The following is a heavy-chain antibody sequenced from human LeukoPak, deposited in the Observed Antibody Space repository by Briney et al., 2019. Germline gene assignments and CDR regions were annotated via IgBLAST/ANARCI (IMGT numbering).Heavy chain of an antibody. CDR1: GFTFSSYT. CDR2: ISDSGGST. Sequence: GGSLRLSCAASGFTFSSYTMSWVRQAPGKGLEWVSAISDSGGSTYYADSVKGRFTISRDNSKNTLYLQMNSLRAEDTAVYYCAKFTAAAPWGWFDPWGQGTLVTVSS. J-gene: IGHJ5*02. CDR3: AKFTAAAPWGWFDP. V-gene: IGHV3-23*01. D-gene: IGHD6-13*01.